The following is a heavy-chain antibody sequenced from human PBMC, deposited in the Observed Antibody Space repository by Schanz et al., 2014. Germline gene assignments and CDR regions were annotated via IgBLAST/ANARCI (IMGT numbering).Heavy chain of an antibody. V-gene: IGHV3-33*01. CDR1: GFTFSRFG. CDR2: VWSDGNTK. D-gene: IGHD2-15*01. Sequence: VQLVDSGGGLVQPGGSLRLSCATSGFTFSRFGMHWVRQAPGKGPEWVALVWSDGNTKYYVDSVKGRFTISRDNSMNTLHLQMDGLRVEDTAVYYCARDAVALVPEYFMDVWGKGTPVTVSS. CDR3: ARDAVALVPEYFMDV. J-gene: IGHJ6*03.